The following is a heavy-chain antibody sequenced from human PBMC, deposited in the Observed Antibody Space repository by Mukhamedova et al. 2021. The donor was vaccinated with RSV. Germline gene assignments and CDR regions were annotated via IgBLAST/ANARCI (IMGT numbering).Heavy chain of an antibody. J-gene: IGHJ4*02. Sequence: TISRDNSKNTLYLQMNSLRAEDTAIYYCAKSLYDDSSGYYSDYWGQGTLVTVSS. V-gene: IGHV3-23*01. D-gene: IGHD3-22*01. CDR3: AKSLYDDSSGYYSDY.